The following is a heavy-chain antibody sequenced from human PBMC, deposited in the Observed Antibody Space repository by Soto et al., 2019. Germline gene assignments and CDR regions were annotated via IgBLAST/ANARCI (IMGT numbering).Heavy chain of an antibody. CDR1: GFTFSNYG. CDR3: AKEDYYGSGSYYDH. V-gene: IGHV3-30*18. J-gene: IGHJ5*02. Sequence: QVQLVESGGGVVQPGRSLRLSCEASGFTFSNYGMHWVRQTPGKGLEWVAVISYDGSLKYYADSVKGRFTISRDTSQNTLYLQMSSRRAEDTAVYFCAKEDYYGSGSYYDHWGQGTLVTVSS. CDR2: ISYDGSLK. D-gene: IGHD3-10*01.